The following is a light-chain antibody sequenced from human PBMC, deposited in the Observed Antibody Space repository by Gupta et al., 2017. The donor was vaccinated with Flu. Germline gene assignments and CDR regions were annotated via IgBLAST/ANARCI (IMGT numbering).Light chain of an antibody. V-gene: IGKV3-20*01. CDR3: QQYDTSPLT. CDR2: GAS. CDR1: QSISSSY. Sequence: IVLTQSPGTLSLSPGERATLSCRASQSISSSYLAWYQQKPGQAPRLLIHGASSRFAGIPDRFSGSGSGTDFTLTISGLEPEDFAVYFCQQYDTSPLTFGPGTKVEI. J-gene: IGKJ3*01.